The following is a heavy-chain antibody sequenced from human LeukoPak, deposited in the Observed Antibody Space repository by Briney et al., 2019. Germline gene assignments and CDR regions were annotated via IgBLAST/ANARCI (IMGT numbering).Heavy chain of an antibody. CDR1: GGSVSNYY. Sequence: SETLSLTCTVSGGSVSNYYWSWIRQSAGKGLEWIGRISISDGTNFNPSLKGRVSMSVDASRNQFSLKLTSVTAADTAVYYCARLRRHSSDWYADDYWGQGTLVTVSS. CDR3: ARLRRHSSDWYADDY. CDR2: ISISDGT. V-gene: IGHV4-4*07. J-gene: IGHJ4*02. D-gene: IGHD6-19*01.